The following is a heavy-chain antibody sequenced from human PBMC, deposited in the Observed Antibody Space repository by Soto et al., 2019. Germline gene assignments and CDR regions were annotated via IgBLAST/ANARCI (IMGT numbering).Heavy chain of an antibody. J-gene: IGHJ1*01. D-gene: IGHD6-19*01. Sequence: EVQLLESGGGLVQPGGSLRLSCAASGFTFSSYAMSWVRQAPGKGLEWVSAISGSGGSTYYADSVKGRFTISRDNSKNTLYLQMNSLRAEDTAVYYCAKSGRSSGWYKAPPAEYFQHWGQGTLVTVSS. V-gene: IGHV3-23*01. CDR3: AKSGRSSGWYKAPPAEYFQH. CDR1: GFTFSSYA. CDR2: ISGSGGST.